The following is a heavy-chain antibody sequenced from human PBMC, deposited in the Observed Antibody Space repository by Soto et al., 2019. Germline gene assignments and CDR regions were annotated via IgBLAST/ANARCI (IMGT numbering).Heavy chain of an antibody. V-gene: IGHV3-30-3*01. Sequence: QVQLVESGGGVVQPGRSLRLSCAASGFTFSSYAMHWVRQAPGKGLEWVAVISYDGSNKYYADSVKGRFTISRDNSKTTLYLQRSSLRAEDTAVYYCARDSEQWLVGGWFDAWGQGTLVTVAS. CDR3: ARDSEQWLVGGWFDA. CDR1: GFTFSSYA. CDR2: ISYDGSNK. J-gene: IGHJ5*02. D-gene: IGHD6-19*01.